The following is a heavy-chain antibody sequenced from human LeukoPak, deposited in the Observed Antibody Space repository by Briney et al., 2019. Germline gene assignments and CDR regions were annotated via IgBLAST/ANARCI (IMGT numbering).Heavy chain of an antibody. D-gene: IGHD6-13*01. CDR1: GFTVSSNY. CDR3: ARCGSSWYFDY. CDR2: IYSGGST. Sequence: GGSLRLSCAASGFTVSSNYMSWVRQAPGKGQEWVSVIYSGGSTYYADSVKVRFTISRDNSKNTLYLQMNSLRAEDTAVYYCARCGSSWYFDYWGQGTLVTVSS. J-gene: IGHJ4*02. V-gene: IGHV3-66*01.